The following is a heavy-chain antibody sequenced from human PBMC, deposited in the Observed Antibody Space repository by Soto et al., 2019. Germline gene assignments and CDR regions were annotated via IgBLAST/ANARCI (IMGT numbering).Heavy chain of an antibody. V-gene: IGHV4-34*01. CDR2: INHSGST. Sequence: SETLSLTCAVYGGSFSGYYWSWIRQPPGKGLEWIGEINHSGSTNYNPSLKSRVTISVDTSKTQFSLTLSSVTAADTAVYYCARGYEGGAARPRYYYGMDVWGQGTTVTVSS. J-gene: IGHJ6*02. CDR3: ARGYEGGAARPRYYYGMDV. CDR1: GGSFSGYY. D-gene: IGHD6-6*01.